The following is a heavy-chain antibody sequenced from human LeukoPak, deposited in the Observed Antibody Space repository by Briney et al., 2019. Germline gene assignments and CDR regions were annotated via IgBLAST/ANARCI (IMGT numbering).Heavy chain of an antibody. Sequence: KPSETLSLTCTVSGGSISSGSYYWSWIRQPAGKGLEWIGRIYTSGSTNYNPSLKSRVTISVDTSKNQFSLKLSSVTAADTAVYYCARDWDLGYCSSTSCYGLNAFDIWGQGTMVTVSS. J-gene: IGHJ3*02. CDR1: GGSISSGSYY. CDR2: IYTSGST. CDR3: ARDWDLGYCSSTSCYGLNAFDI. D-gene: IGHD2-2*01. V-gene: IGHV4-61*02.